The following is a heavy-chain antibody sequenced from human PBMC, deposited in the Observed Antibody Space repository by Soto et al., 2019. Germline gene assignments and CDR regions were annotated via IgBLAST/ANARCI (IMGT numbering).Heavy chain of an antibody. J-gene: IGHJ4*02. Sequence: GGSLRLSCAASGFTFSSYDMHWVRQATGKGLEWFSAIGTAGDTYYPGSVKGRFTISRENAKNSLYLQMNSLRAEDTAVYYCARDAAASIAAAGQYYFDYWGQET. CDR1: GFTFSSYD. D-gene: IGHD6-13*01. CDR2: IGTAGDT. CDR3: ARDAAASIAAAGQYYFDY. V-gene: IGHV3-13*01.